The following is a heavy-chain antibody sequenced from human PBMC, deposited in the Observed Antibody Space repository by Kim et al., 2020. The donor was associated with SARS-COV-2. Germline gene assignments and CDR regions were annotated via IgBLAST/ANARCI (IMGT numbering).Heavy chain of an antibody. V-gene: IGHV3-66*01. CDR2: IYSSGST. J-gene: IGHJ6*02. CDR1: GFTVSSNY. CDR3: ARDWDEGMDV. Sequence: GGSLRLSCAASGFTVSSNYMSWVRQAPGKGLEWVSVIYSSGSTYYADSVKSRFTISRDNSKNTLYLQMNSLRAEDTAVYYCARDWDEGMDVWGQGTTVTVSS. D-gene: IGHD1-26*01.